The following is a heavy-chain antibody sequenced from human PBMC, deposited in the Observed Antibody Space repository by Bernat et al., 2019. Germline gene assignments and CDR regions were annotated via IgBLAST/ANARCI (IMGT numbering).Heavy chain of an antibody. V-gene: IGHV3-66*01. CDR1: GFTVSSNS. CDR3: ATTMTSGWFDP. D-gene: IGHD3-22*01. J-gene: IGHJ5*02. Sequence: EVQLVESGGGLVQPGGSLRLSCAASGFTVSSNSMSWVRQAPGKGLEWVSVIYSGGTTYYADSVKGRFTISRDNSKNTLYLQMNSLRAEDTAVYYCATTMTSGWFDPWDQGTLVTVSS. CDR2: IYSGGTT.